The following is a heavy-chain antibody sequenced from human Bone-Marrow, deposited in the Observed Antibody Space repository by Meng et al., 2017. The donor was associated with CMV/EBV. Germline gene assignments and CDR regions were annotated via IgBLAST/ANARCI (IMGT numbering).Heavy chain of an antibody. CDR2: IGSDGSST. CDR1: GFTFSSYA. CDR3: ARDLRRNLDY. D-gene: IGHD4-17*01. Sequence: GESLKISCAASGFTFSSYAMHWVRQAPGRGLEYVSAIGSDGSSTSYADSVKGRFTISRDNSKNTLYLQMNSLRAEDTAVYYCARDLRRNLDYWGQGTLVTVSS. J-gene: IGHJ4*02. V-gene: IGHV3-64*02.